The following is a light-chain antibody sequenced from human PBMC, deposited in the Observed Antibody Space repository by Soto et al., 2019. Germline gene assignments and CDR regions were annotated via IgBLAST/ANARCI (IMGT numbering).Light chain of an antibody. J-gene: IGLJ1*01. CDR1: SSDVGGYNY. Sequence: QSVLTQPASVSGSAGQSITISCTGTSSDVGGYNYVSWYQQHPGKAPKLMIYDVSNRPSGVSNRFSGSKSGNTASLTISRRQAEDEADYYCSSYTSSSTLYVFATGTKVTVL. CDR3: SSYTSSSTLYV. CDR2: DVS. V-gene: IGLV2-14*01.